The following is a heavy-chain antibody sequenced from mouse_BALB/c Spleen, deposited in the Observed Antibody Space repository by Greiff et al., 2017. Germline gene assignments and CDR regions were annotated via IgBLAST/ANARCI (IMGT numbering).Heavy chain of an antibody. J-gene: IGHJ4*01. CDR3: ARTIPDCGSSDRDAMDY. D-gene: IGHD1-1*01. V-gene: IGHV1-67*01. Sequence: QVQLQQSGPGVVRPGVSVKISCTGSGYTFTDYAMHWVKQSHAKSLEWIAVISTYNGNTNYNQKFKGKATMTVDKSSSTAYMELARLTSEDSAIYYGARTIPDCGSSDRDAMDYWGQGTSVTVSS. CDR1: GYTFTDYA. CDR2: ISTYNGNT.